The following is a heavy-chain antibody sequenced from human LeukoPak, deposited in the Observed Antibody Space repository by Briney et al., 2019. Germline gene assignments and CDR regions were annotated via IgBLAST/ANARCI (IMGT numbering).Heavy chain of an antibody. V-gene: IGHV4-39*07. Sequence: SETLSLTCTVPGGSISSSSYYWGWIRQPPGKGLEWIGSIYYSGSTYYNPSLKSRVTISVDTSKNQFSLKLSSVTAADTAVYYCAREGGVRGVITSWGQGTLVTVSS. CDR1: GGSISSSSYY. J-gene: IGHJ4*02. CDR2: IYYSGST. D-gene: IGHD3-10*01. CDR3: AREGGVRGVITS.